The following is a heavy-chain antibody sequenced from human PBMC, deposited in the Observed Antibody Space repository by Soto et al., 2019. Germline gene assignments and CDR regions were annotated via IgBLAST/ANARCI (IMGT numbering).Heavy chain of an antibody. V-gene: IGHV3-23*01. CDR1: GFTSSNYA. Sequence: PGGSLRLSCAASGFTSSNYAMSWVRQAPGKGLEWVSAISGSGGSTYYADSVKGRFAISRDNSKNTLFLQMNSLRAEDTAAYYCAKGYSSKDYGMDVWGQGTTVTVSS. D-gene: IGHD2-15*01. CDR3: AKGYSSKDYGMDV. J-gene: IGHJ6*02. CDR2: ISGSGGST.